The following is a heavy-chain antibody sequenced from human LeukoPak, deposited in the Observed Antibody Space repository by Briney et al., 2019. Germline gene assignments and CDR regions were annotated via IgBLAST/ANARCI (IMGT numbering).Heavy chain of an antibody. J-gene: IGHJ4*02. CDR2: IIPIFGTA. V-gene: IGHV1-69*13. D-gene: IGHD3-9*01. CDR1: GGTFSSYA. CDR3: AINRRGGPGYLSTEFDY. Sequence: GASVKVSCKASGGTFSSYAISWVRQAPGQGLEWMGGIIPIFGTANYAQKFQGRVTITADESTSTAYMELSSLRSEDTAVYYCAINRRGGPGYLSTEFDYWGQGTLVTVSS.